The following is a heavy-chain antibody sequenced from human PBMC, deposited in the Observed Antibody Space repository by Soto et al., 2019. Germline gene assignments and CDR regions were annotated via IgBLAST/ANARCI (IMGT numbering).Heavy chain of an antibody. CDR1: GYTFTNYW. D-gene: IGHD4-17*01. CDR3: ARQKAAVTQAFDI. CDR2: LDPRDSFT. Sequence: EVQLVQSGAEVKKPGESLKISCQGSGYTFTNYWISWVRQTPGKGLEWMGRLDPRDSFTSHSPAFQGRVTISTDKSISTAYLQWSSLKASDTAMYYCARQKAAVTQAFDIWGQGTMVTVSS. J-gene: IGHJ3*02. V-gene: IGHV5-10-1*03.